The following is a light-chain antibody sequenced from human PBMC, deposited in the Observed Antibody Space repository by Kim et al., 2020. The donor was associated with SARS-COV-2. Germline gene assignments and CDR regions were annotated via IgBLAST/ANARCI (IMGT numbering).Light chain of an antibody. V-gene: IGLV1-44*01. Sequence: GQRVTISCSRSRPNIGSNTVNWYQQLPGTAPKFLIYSNNQRPSGVPDRFSGSKSGTSASLAISGLQSEDEADYYCATWDGSLNGWVFGGGTQLTVL. CDR2: SNN. CDR3: ATWDGSLNGWV. J-gene: IGLJ3*02. CDR1: RPNIGSNT.